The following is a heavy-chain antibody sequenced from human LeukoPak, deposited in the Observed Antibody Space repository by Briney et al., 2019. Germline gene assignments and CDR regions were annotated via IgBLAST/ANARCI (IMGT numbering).Heavy chain of an antibody. CDR3: AKDQIQLWLSPFGY. J-gene: IGHJ4*02. Sequence: PGGSLRLSCAASGFTFSSYWMHWVRQTPGKGLMWVARIKSDGSTIYADSVKGRFTISRDNSKNTLYLQMNSLRAEDTAVYYCAKDQIQLWLSPFGYWGQGTLVTVSS. V-gene: IGHV3-74*01. D-gene: IGHD5-18*01. CDR2: IKSDGST. CDR1: GFTFSSYW.